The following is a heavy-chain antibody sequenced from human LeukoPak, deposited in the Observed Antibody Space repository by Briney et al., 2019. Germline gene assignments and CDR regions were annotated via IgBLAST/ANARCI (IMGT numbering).Heavy chain of an antibody. V-gene: IGHV4-4*02. CDR2: IYHSGST. J-gene: IGHJ4*02. CDR1: GGSISSSNW. CDR3: ARAAGSGSYYNEKYYFDY. Sequence: SETLSLTCTVSGGSISSSNWWSWVRQPPGKGLEWIGEIYHSGSTNYNPSLKSRVTISVDKSKNQFSLKLSSVTAADTAVYYCARAAGSGSYYNEKYYFDYWGQGTLVTVSS. D-gene: IGHD3-10*01.